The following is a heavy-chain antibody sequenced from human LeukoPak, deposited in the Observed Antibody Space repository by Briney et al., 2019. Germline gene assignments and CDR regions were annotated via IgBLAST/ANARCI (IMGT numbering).Heavy chain of an antibody. Sequence: ASVKVSCTASGYTFTSYAMHWVRQAPGQRLEWMGWINAANGNTKLSQKFQDRITIIRDKSANTAYMELSSLRSEDTAVYYCARDRIGYEYYNGMDVWGQGTTVTVSS. D-gene: IGHD2/OR15-2a*01. CDR1: GYTFTSYA. J-gene: IGHJ6*02. CDR2: INAANGNT. CDR3: ARDRIGYEYYNGMDV. V-gene: IGHV1-3*01.